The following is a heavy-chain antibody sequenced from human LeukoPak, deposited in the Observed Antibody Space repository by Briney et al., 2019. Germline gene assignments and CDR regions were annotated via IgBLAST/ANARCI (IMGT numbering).Heavy chain of an antibody. V-gene: IGHV1-69*06. CDR2: IIPIFGTA. D-gene: IGHD5-12*01. CDR1: GGTFSSYA. Sequence: SVKVSCKASGGTFSSYAISWVRQAPGQGLEWMGRIIPIFGTANYAQKFQGRVTITADKSTSTAYMELSSLRSEDTAVYYCADGASGQPYYYCYMDVWGKGTTVTVSS. J-gene: IGHJ6*03. CDR3: ADGASGQPYYYCYMDV.